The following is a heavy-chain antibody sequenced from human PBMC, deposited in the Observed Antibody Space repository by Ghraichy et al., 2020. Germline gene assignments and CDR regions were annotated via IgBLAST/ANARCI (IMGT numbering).Heavy chain of an antibody. J-gene: IGHJ4*02. CDR2: ISYSGNT. D-gene: IGHD2-15*01. CDR3: ARQWGRIYKESGGNFDY. CDR1: GGSIISSRYY. Sequence: SETLSLTCTVSGGSIISSRYYWGWIRQPPGKGLECIGSISYSGNTYYNPSLKSRVIISVDMSKNQFSLKLSSVTAADAAVYYCARQWGRIYKESGGNFDYWGRGTRVTVS. V-gene: IGHV4-39*01.